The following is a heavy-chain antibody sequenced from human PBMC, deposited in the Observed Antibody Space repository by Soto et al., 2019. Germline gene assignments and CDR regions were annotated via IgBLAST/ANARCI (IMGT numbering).Heavy chain of an antibody. CDR1: GFTFSSYA. J-gene: IGHJ6*02. D-gene: IGHD2-2*01. V-gene: IGHV3-23*01. Sequence: PEGSLRLSCAASGFTFSSYAMSWVRQAPGKGLEWVSAISGSGGSTYYADSVKGRFTISRDNSKNTLYLQMNSLRAEDTAVYYCAKMGPYCSSTSCYSAWGMDVWGQGTTVTVSS. CDR3: AKMGPYCSSTSCYSAWGMDV. CDR2: ISGSGGST.